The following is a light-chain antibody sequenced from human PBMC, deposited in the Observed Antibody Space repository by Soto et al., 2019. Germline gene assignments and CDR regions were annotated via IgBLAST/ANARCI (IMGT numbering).Light chain of an antibody. CDR1: QSVSSN. V-gene: IGKV3-15*01. CDR2: GAS. CDR3: QQYNNWPPIT. J-gene: IGKJ5*01. Sequence: EIVMNQSPATLSVSPWERATLSCRASQSVSSNLALYQQKPGQAPRLLIYGASTRATGIPARFSGSGSGTEFTLTISSLQSEDFAVYYCQQYNNWPPITFGHGTRLEIK.